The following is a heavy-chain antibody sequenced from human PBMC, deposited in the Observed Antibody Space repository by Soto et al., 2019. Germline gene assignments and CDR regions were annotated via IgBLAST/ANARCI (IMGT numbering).Heavy chain of an antibody. V-gene: IGHV3-30*03. CDR2: ISYDGSNK. CDR3: ATYNPGGEHCSSTSSYPLYGMDV. CDR1: GFTFSSYG. Sequence: QVQLVESGGGVVQPGRSLRLSCAASGFTFSSYGMHWVRQAPGKGLEWVAVISYDGSNKYYADSVKGRFTISRDNSKNTLYLQMNSPRPEDTAVYYCATYNPGGEHCSSTSSYPLYGMDVWGQGNTATVSS. D-gene: IGHD2-2*01. J-gene: IGHJ6*02.